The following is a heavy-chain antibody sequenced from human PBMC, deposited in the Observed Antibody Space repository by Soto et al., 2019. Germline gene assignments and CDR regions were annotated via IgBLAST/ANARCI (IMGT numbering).Heavy chain of an antibody. CDR1: GFSFSSYW. V-gene: IGHV3-23*01. Sequence: LRLSCAASGFSFSSYWMSWFRQAPGKGLEWVSAISGSGGSTYYADSVKGRFTISRDNSKNTLYLQMNSLRAEDTAVYYCAKAPSDYGDRQFDYWGQGTLVTVSS. CDR3: AKAPSDYGDRQFDY. J-gene: IGHJ4*02. CDR2: ISGSGGST. D-gene: IGHD4-17*01.